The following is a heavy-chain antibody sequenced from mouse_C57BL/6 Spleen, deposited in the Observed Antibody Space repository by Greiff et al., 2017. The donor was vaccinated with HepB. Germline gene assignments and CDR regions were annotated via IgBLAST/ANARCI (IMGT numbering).Heavy chain of an antibody. CDR3: ARHGEGLSNAFAY. D-gene: IGHD2-5*01. J-gene: IGHJ3*01. Sequence: EVQLVESGGDLVKPGGSLKLSCAASGFTFSSYGMSWVRQTPDKRLEWVATISSGGSYTYYPDSVKGRFTISRDNAKNTLYLQMSSLKSEDTAMYYCARHGEGLSNAFAYWGQGTLVTVSA. CDR2: ISSGGSYT. V-gene: IGHV5-6*01. CDR1: GFTFSSYG.